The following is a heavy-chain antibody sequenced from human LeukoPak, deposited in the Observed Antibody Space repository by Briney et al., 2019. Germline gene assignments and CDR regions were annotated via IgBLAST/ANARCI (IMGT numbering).Heavy chain of an antibody. CDR1: GFPFSSYW. CDR2: IKQDGSKK. D-gene: IGHD5-24*01. Sequence: HPGGSLRLSCVASGFPFSSYWMTWVGQAPGKGLEWVANIKQDGSKKSYVDSVKGRFTISRDNAKNSLYLQMNSLRAEDTAIYYCTRVGYIDEGIDYWGQGTLVTVSS. V-gene: IGHV3-7*04. J-gene: IGHJ4*02. CDR3: TRVGYIDEGIDY.